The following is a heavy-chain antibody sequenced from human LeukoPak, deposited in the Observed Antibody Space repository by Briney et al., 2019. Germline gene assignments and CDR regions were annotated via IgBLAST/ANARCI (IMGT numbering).Heavy chain of an antibody. Sequence: GGSLRLSCVVSGLTFSNHWMHWVRQAPGKGLVWVSHINNEGSDTRYTDSVKGRFTISRDNGKNTVYLQMNSLRADDAAVYYCATKAGNYQERVSLDYWGQGILVTVSS. J-gene: IGHJ4*02. V-gene: IGHV3-74*01. D-gene: IGHD3-10*01. CDR3: ATKAGNYQERVSLDY. CDR1: GLTFSNHW. CDR2: INNEGSDT.